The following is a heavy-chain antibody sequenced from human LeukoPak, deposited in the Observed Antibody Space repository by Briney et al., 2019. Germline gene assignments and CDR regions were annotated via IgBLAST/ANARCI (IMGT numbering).Heavy chain of an antibody. J-gene: IGHJ6*03. D-gene: IGHD5-12*01. CDR3: ARRGLRGYSYFYYYMDV. V-gene: IGHV4-4*02. CDR1: GGSISSSNW. CDR2: IYHSGST. Sequence: PSETLSLTCAVSGGSISSSNWWSWVRQPPGKGLEWIGEIYHSGSTNYNPSLKSRVTISVDKSKNQFSLNLSSVTAADTAVYYCARRGLRGYSYFYYYMDVWDKGTTVTVSS.